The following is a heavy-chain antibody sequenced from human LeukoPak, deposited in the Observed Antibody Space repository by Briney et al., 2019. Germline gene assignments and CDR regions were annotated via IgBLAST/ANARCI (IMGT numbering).Heavy chain of an antibody. J-gene: IGHJ1*01. D-gene: IGHD3-22*01. CDR2: IYHSGST. CDR3: ARSYYDSSGYPPEYFQH. CDR1: GGSINSDGYS. Sequence: SQTLSLTCAVSGGSINSDGYSWGWIRQPPGKGLEWIGYIYHSGSTYYNPSLKSRVTISVDRSKNQFSLKLSSVTAADTAVYYCARSYYDSSGYPPEYFQHWGQGTLVTVSS. V-gene: IGHV4-30-2*01.